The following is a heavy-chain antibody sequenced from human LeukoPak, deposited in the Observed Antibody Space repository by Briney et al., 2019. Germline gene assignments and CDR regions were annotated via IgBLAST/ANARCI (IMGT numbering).Heavy chain of an antibody. V-gene: IGHV4-59*08. D-gene: IGHD2-2*01. CDR3: ARRLCSSVTCSIAPSGNWLDP. CDR1: GASISDYW. CDR2: IYYDGST. Sequence: VKPSETLSLTCTVSGASISDYWWNWIRQPPGKALEWIGYIYYDGSTHYNPSLKGRVTISLDTSRTHFSLKLTSVTAADTAVYYCARRLCSSVTCSIAPSGNWLDPWGQGTLVTVSS. J-gene: IGHJ5*02.